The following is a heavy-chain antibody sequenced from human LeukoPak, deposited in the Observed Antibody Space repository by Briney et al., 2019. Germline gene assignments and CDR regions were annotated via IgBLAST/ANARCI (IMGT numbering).Heavy chain of an antibody. D-gene: IGHD3-10*01. CDR3: ARVSGLWFGSEYYYYYGMDV. CDR2: IYYIGST. Sequence: SETLSLTCTVSSGSTSSYYWSWIRQPPGKGLEWIGYIYYIGSTNYNPSLKSRVTISVDTSKNQFSLKLSSVTAADTAIYYCARVSGLWFGSEYYYYYGMDVWGQGTTVTVSS. CDR1: SGSTSSYY. J-gene: IGHJ6*02. V-gene: IGHV4-59*01.